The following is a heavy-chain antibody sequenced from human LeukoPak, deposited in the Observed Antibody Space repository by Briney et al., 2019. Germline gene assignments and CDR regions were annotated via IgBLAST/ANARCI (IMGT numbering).Heavy chain of an antibody. Sequence: ASVKVSCKASGYTFTAYYMHWVRQAPGQGLEWMGWINPNSGGTNYAQKFQGRVTMTRDTFISTAYMELSRLRSDDTAVYYCARGEPTPYYYDSSGYYDYWGQGTLVTVSS. CDR1: GYTFTAYY. J-gene: IGHJ4*02. D-gene: IGHD3-22*01. V-gene: IGHV1-2*02. CDR2: INPNSGGT. CDR3: ARGEPTPYYYDSSGYYDY.